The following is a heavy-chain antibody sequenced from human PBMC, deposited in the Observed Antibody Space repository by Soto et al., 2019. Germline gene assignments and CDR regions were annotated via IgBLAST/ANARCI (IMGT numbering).Heavy chain of an antibody. CDR1: GYTFTSYG. J-gene: IGHJ4*02. CDR2: ISAYSGVT. CDR3: ATTPEGYCSSNGCTLDY. V-gene: IGHV1-18*04. D-gene: IGHD2-2*01. Sequence: QVQLVQSGAGVKKPGASVKVSCKASGYTFTSYGFNWVRQAPGQGLEWMGWISAYSGVTNYTQKFQGRVTLTTDTSTSTAYLELRSLRSDDTAVYYCATTPEGYCSSNGCTLDYWGQGTMVTFSS.